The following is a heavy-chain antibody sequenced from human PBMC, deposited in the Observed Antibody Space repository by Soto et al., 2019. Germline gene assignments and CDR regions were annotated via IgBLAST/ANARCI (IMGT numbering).Heavy chain of an antibody. CDR3: ARVPYYYDSSGPLPLPGY. Sequence: SLRLSCAASGFTFSSYAMHWVRQAPGKGLEWVAVISYDGSNKYYADSMKGRFTISRDNSKNTLYLQMNSLRAEDTAVYYCARVPYYYDSSGPLPLPGYWGQGTLVTVSS. V-gene: IGHV3-30-3*01. J-gene: IGHJ4*02. CDR1: GFTFSSYA. CDR2: ISYDGSNK. D-gene: IGHD3-22*01.